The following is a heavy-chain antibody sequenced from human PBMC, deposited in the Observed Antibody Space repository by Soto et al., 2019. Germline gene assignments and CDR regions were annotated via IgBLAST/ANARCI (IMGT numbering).Heavy chain of an antibody. CDR1: GVSISSSSYY. CDR3: ARHVSF. V-gene: IGHV4-39*01. CDR2: NYFSENT. J-gene: IGHJ4*02. Sequence: PSETLSLTCTVSGVSISSSSYYWGRIRPTPGKELEWIGTNYFSENTYYNPSIKSQVTIYEDRYKDQYFQNLTSGTDDDTAVYYCARHVSFWGPGTLVTVSS.